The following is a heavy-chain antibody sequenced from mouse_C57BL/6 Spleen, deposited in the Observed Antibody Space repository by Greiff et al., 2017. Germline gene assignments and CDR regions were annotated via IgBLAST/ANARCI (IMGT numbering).Heavy chain of an antibody. CDR3: ARSTIVTPCYFDY. J-gene: IGHJ2*01. Sequence: VQLQQPGAELVRPGTSVKLSCKASGYTFTSYWMHWVKQRPGQGLEWIGVIDPSDSYTNYNQKFKGKATLTVDTSSSTAYMQLSSLTSEDSAVYYCARSTIVTPCYFDYWGQGTTLTVSS. CDR2: IDPSDSYT. CDR1: GYTFTSYW. V-gene: IGHV1-59*01. D-gene: IGHD2-5*01.